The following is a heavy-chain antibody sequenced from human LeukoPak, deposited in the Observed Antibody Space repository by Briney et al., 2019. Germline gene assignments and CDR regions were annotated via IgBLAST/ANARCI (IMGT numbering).Heavy chain of an antibody. CDR3: ARDAKKYYYDSSGYYY. J-gene: IGHJ4*02. D-gene: IGHD3-22*01. CDR1: GYTFSSYG. CDR2: ISAYNGNT. Sequence: ASVKVSCKASGYTFSSYGISWVRQAPGRGLEWMGWISAYNGNTNYAQKLQGRVTMTTDTSTSTAFMELRSLRSDDTAVYYCARDAKKYYYDSSGYYYWGQGTLVTVSS. V-gene: IGHV1-18*01.